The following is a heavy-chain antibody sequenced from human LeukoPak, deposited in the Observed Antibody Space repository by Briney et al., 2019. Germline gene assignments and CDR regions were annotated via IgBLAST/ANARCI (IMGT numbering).Heavy chain of an antibody. V-gene: IGHV3-21*01. CDR2: ISSSSSYI. J-gene: IGHJ4*02. Sequence: PGGSLRLSCAASGFTFSSYSMTWVRQAPGKGLEWVSSISSSSSYIYYADSVKGRFTISRDNAKNSLYLQMNSLRAEDTAVYYCARDLLSNYYDSSGYYYGVDYWGQGTLVTVSS. D-gene: IGHD3-22*01. CDR1: GFTFSSYS. CDR3: ARDLLSNYYDSSGYYYGVDY.